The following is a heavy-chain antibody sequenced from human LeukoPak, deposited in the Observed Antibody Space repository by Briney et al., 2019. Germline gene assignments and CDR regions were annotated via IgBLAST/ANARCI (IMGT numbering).Heavy chain of an antibody. J-gene: IGHJ4*02. CDR3: ARAGWIITSGIDY. CDR2: IYHIGST. Sequence: SETLSLTCAVSGYSISRGYYWAWIRQPPGKGLEWIGTIYHIGSTYYNPSLESRVTISVDTSKNEFSLNLNSVTPADTAVYYCARAGWIITSGIDYWGQGARVTVSS. D-gene: IGHD3-10*01. CDR1: GYSISRGYY. V-gene: IGHV4-38-2*01.